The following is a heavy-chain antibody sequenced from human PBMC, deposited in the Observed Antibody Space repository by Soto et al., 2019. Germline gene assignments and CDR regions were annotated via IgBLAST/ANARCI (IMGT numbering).Heavy chain of an antibody. Sequence: GGSLRLSCAASGFSFSTYGMHWVRQAPGKGLEWVAFISNDGSNKYYADSVKGRFTISRDNAKNTLYLQMNSLRAEDTAVYCCARATGSNHPFDYWGQGSLVTVSS. CDR1: GFSFSTYG. CDR3: ARATGSNHPFDY. CDR2: ISNDGSNK. J-gene: IGHJ4*02. V-gene: IGHV3-30*03. D-gene: IGHD2-2*01.